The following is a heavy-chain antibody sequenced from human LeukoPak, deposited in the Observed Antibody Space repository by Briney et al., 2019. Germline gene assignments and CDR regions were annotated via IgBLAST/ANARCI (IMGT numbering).Heavy chain of an antibody. Sequence: GGSLRLSCAASGFTFTKYEMNAVRQAPGKGLEWISYISGGNNAIYYADSVKGRFTISRDNGKNSLYPHMSSLRADDTAIYYFATETEYSNYGAFDLWGRGTMVTVSS. J-gene: IGHJ3*01. CDR1: GFTFTKYE. D-gene: IGHD4-11*01. CDR3: ATETEYSNYGAFDL. CDR2: ISGGNNAI. V-gene: IGHV3-48*03.